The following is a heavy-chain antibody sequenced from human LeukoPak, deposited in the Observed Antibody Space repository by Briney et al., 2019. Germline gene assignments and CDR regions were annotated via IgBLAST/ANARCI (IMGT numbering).Heavy chain of an antibody. Sequence: SQTLSLACTVSGGSISSGGYYWSWIRQHPGKGLEWIGYIYYSGSTYYNPSLKSRVTISVDTSKNQFSLKLSSVTAADTAVYYCARGTTVTTTMAFDIWGQGTMVTVSS. CDR3: ARGTTVTTTMAFDI. D-gene: IGHD4-17*01. V-gene: IGHV4-31*03. CDR2: IYYSGST. CDR1: GGSISSGGYY. J-gene: IGHJ3*02.